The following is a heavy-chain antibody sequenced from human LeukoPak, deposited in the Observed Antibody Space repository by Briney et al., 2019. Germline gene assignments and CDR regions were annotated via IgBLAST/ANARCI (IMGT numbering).Heavy chain of an antibody. D-gene: IGHD2-2*01. CDR1: GFTFDDYA. CDR2: ISWNSGSI. CDR3: AKGIVCSSTSCSRWVYYYGMDV. Sequence: GGSLRLSCAASGFTFDDYAMHWVRQAPGKGLEWVSGISWNSGSIGYADSVKGRFTVSRDNAKNSLYLQMNSLRAEDTALYYCAKGIVCSSTSCSRWVYYYGMDVWGQGTTVTVSS. V-gene: IGHV3-9*01. J-gene: IGHJ6*02.